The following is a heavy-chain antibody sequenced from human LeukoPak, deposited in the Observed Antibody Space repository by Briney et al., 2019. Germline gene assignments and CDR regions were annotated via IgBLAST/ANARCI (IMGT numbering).Heavy chain of an antibody. J-gene: IGHJ4*02. CDR2: IKSDGSST. CDR3: AVRYSGSWYLFDY. D-gene: IGHD6-13*01. V-gene: IGHV3-74*01. Sequence: PGGSLRLSCAASGFTFSSYWMHWVRQAPGKGLVWVSHIKSDGSSTSYAGSVKGRFTISRDNAKNTLNLQMNSLRAEDSAVYYCAVRYSGSWYLFDYWGQGTLVTVSS. CDR1: GFTFSSYW.